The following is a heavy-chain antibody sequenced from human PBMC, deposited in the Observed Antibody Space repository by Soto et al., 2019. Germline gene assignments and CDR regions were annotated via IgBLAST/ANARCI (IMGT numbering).Heavy chain of an antibody. J-gene: IGHJ4*02. V-gene: IGHV3-15*01. CDR3: TTDPVTMIVVVPSSG. CDR1: GFTFSNAW. CDR2: IKSKTDGGTT. D-gene: IGHD3-22*01. Sequence: GGSLRLACAASGFTFSNAWMSWVRQAPGKGLEWVGRIKSKTDGGTTDYAAPVKGRFTISRDDSKNTLYLQMNSLKTEDTAVYYCTTDPVTMIVVVPSSGWGQGTLVTVSS.